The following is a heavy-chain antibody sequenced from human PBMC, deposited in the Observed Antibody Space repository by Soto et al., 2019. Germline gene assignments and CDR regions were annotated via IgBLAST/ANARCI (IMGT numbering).Heavy chain of an antibody. CDR2: INQGGNEK. CDR3: ARDDYPYYDDSSGYHFDY. CDR1: GFSFSIYW. V-gene: IGHV3-7*01. D-gene: IGHD3-22*01. J-gene: IGHJ4*02. Sequence: HPGGSLRLSCAASGFSFSIYWMSWVRQAPGKGLEWVANINQGGNEKYYVDSVKGRFTISRDNAKNSLHLQMNSLRAEDTAVYYCARDDYPYYDDSSGYHFDYWGQGALVPVSS.